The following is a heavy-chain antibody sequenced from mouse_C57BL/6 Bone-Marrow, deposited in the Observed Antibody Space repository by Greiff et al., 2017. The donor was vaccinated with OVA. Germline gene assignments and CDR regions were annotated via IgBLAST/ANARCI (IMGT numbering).Heavy chain of an antibody. CDR3: ASTFGGFAY. CDR1: GFTFSSYA. J-gene: IGHJ3*01. V-gene: IGHV5-4*01. D-gene: IGHD5-5*01. CDR2: ISDGGSYT. Sequence: EVQLQESGGGLVKPGGSLKLSCAASGFTFSSYAMSWVRQTPEKRLEWVATISDGGSYTYYPDNVKGRFTISRDNAKNNLYLQMSHLKSEDTAMYYCASTFGGFAYWGQGTLVTVSA.